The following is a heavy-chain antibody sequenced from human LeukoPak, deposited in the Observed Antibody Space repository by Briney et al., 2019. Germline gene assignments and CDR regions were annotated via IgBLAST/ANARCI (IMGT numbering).Heavy chain of an antibody. V-gene: IGHV3-53*01. CDR1: GIAVSNNY. CDR2: IYSDDIT. J-gene: IGHJ4*02. Sequence: GGSLTLSCATSGIAVSNNYMSWVRQAPGKGLEWVSIIYSDDITYYVDSVKGRFTISRDNSRNTLYLLMHNLRAEDTAVYYCARNRDGYNSFDYWGQGTLVTVSS. CDR3: ARNRDGYNSFDY. D-gene: IGHD5-24*01.